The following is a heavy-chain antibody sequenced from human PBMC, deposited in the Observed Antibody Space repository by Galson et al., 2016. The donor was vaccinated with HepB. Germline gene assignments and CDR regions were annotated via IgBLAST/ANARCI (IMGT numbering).Heavy chain of an antibody. V-gene: IGHV3-21*01. Sequence: SLRLSCAASGFSFSSYTMNWVRQAPGKGLEWVSSISSMSTSIYYADSVKGRFTISSDNAKNSLYLQMNSLRAEDTAVYYCTTHYYDRGGALDYWGQGTLVTVSS. CDR3: TTHYYDRGGALDY. CDR1: GFSFSSYT. CDR2: ISSMSTSI. D-gene: IGHD3-22*01. J-gene: IGHJ4*02.